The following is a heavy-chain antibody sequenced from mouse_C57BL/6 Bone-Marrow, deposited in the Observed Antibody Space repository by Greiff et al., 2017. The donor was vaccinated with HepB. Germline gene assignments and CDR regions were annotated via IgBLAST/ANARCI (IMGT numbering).Heavy chain of an antibody. CDR3: ASDLLGYFDV. D-gene: IGHD2-1*01. CDR2: IRNKANGYTT. V-gene: IGHV7-3*01. CDR1: GFTFTDYY. Sequence: EVKLMESGGGLVQPGGSLSLSCAASGFTFTDYYMSWVRQPPGKALEWLGFIRNKANGYTTEYSASVKGRFTISRDNSQSILYLQMNALRAEDSATYYCASDLLGYFDVWGTGTTVTVSS. J-gene: IGHJ1*03.